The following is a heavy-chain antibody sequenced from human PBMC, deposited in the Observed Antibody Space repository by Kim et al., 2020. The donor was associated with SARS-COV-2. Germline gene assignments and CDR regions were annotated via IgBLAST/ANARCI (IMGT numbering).Heavy chain of an antibody. V-gene: IGHV3-23*01. CDR1: GFTFSSYA. Sequence: GGSLRLSCAASGFTFSSYAMSWVRQAPGKGLEWVSAISGSGGSTYYADSVKGRFTISRDNSKNTLYLQMNSLRAEDTAVYYCAKAIGYLWYYYGMDVWGQGTTVTVSS. J-gene: IGHJ6*02. CDR3: AKAIGYLWYYYGMDV. CDR2: ISGSGGST. D-gene: IGHD6-13*01.